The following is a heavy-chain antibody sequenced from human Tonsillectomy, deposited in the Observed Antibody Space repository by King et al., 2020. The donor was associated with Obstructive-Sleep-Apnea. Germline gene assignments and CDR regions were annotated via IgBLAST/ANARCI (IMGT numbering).Heavy chain of an antibody. J-gene: IGHJ4*02. V-gene: IGHV1-69*04. D-gene: IGHD2-2*01. CDR1: GDTFSNYA. CDR2: IIPILDIT. CDR3: ARVTFCTSSNCYRRGFDY. Sequence: QLVQSGAEVKKPGSSVKVSCKASGDTFSNYAINWVRQAPGQGLEWMGGIIPILDITNHAQKFQGRVTITADKSTSTAYMELSSLRSEDTAVYYCARVTFCTSSNCYRRGFDYWGQGTLVTVSS.